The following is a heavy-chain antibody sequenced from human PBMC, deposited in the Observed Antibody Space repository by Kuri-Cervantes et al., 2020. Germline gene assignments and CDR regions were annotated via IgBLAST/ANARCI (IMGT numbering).Heavy chain of an antibody. CDR3: ASEGAAMVGGYFDY. CDR2: INPNSGGT. D-gene: IGHD5-18*01. CDR1: GYTFTGYY. J-gene: IGHJ4*02. V-gene: IGHV1-2*02. Sequence: ASVKVSCKASGYTFTGYYMHWVRQAPGQGLEWMGWINPNSGGTNYAQKFQGRVTMTRDKSISTAYRELSRLRSDDPAVYYCASEGAAMVGGYFDYWGQGTLVTVSS.